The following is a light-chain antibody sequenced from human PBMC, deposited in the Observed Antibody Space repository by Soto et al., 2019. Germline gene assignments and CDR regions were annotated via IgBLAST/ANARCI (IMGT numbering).Light chain of an antibody. CDR3: QHHKRSPRT. Sequence: DIQLTQSPSTLSASVADRVTITCRGSESIDIWLAWYQQRPGEAPKLLIYQASSLESGVPSRFSGSGSGTEFTLTISSLQPDDGASYYCQHHKRSPRTFGQGTKVEI. CDR2: QAS. CDR1: ESIDIW. J-gene: IGKJ1*01. V-gene: IGKV1-5*03.